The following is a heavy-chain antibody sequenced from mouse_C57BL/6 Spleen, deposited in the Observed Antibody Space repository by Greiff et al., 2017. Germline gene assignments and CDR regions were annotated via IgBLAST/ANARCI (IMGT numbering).Heavy chain of an antibody. CDR1: GFSLTSYG. J-gene: IGHJ1*03. CDR2: IWSAGST. CDR3: AKKGGSNWYFDV. V-gene: IGHV2-4*01. Sequence: QVQLQQSGPGLVQPSQSLSITCTVSGFSLTSYGVHWVRQPPGKGLEWLGVIWSAGSTDYNAAFISRLSISKDNSKSQVFFKMHSLQAAYTAIDYCAKKGGSNWYFDVWGTGTTVTVSS.